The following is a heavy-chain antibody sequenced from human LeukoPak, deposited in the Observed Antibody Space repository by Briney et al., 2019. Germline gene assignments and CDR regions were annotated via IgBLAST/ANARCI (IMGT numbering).Heavy chain of an antibody. CDR3: AKDRIVGATIAEYFQH. D-gene: IGHD1-26*01. CDR1: GFTFSSYA. Sequence: GGFLRLSCAASGFTFSSYAMSWVRQAPGKGLEWVSAISGSGGSTYYADSVKGRFTISRDNSKNTLYLQMNSLRAEDTAVYYCAKDRIVGATIAEYFQHWGQGTLVTVSS. CDR2: ISGSGGST. V-gene: IGHV3-23*01. J-gene: IGHJ1*01.